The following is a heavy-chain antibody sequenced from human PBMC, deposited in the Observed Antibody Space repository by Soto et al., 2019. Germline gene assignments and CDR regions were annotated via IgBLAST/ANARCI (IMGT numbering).Heavy chain of an antibody. V-gene: IGHV1-3*01. Sequence: ASVKVSCKASGYTFTSYAMHWVRQAPGQRLEWMGWINAGNGNTKYSQKFQGRVTITRDTSASTAYMELSSLRSEDTAVYYCARFEYYYGSGSYYNWFDPWGQGTLVTVS. D-gene: IGHD3-10*01. J-gene: IGHJ5*02. CDR2: INAGNGNT. CDR1: GYTFTSYA. CDR3: ARFEYYYGSGSYYNWFDP.